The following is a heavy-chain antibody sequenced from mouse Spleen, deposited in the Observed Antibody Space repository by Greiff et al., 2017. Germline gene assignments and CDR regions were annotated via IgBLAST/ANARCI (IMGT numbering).Heavy chain of an antibody. Sequence: VQLVESGAELMKPGASVKISCKATGYTFSSYWIEWVKQRPGHGLEWIGEILPGSGSTNYNEKFKGKATFTADTSSNTAYMQLSSLTSEDSAVYYCARALSTMITTGFAYWGQGTLVTVSA. V-gene: IGHV1-9*01. J-gene: IGHJ3*01. CDR2: ILPGSGST. CDR3: ARALSTMITTGFAY. D-gene: IGHD2-4*01. CDR1: GYTFSSYW.